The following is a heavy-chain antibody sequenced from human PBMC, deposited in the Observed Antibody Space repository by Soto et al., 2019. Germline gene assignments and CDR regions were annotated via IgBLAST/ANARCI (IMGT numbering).Heavy chain of an antibody. V-gene: IGHV1-69*06. CDR3: AHFVVVVAATRANWFDP. Sequence: QVQLVQSGAEVKKPGSSVKVSCTASGGTFSSYAISWVRQAPGQGLEWMGGIIPIFGTATYAQKFQGRVTMTADKSTSTADMELSSLRSEDTAVYYCAHFVVVVAATRANWFDPWGQGTLVTVSS. CDR1: GGTFSSYA. CDR2: IIPIFGTA. J-gene: IGHJ5*02. D-gene: IGHD2-15*01.